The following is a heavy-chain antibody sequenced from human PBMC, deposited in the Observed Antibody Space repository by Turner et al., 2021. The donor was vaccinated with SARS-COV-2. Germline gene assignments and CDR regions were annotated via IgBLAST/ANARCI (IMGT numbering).Heavy chain of an antibody. Sequence: QLQLQESGPGLVKPSETLSLTCTVSGGSISSSSYYWGWIRQPPGKGLEWIGSIYYSGSPYYNPSLKSRVTISVDTSKNQFSLKLNSVTAADTAVYYCASPGGNSGWFFAYDIWGQGTMVTVSS. D-gene: IGHD6-19*01. CDR2: IYYSGSP. J-gene: IGHJ3*02. V-gene: IGHV4-39*01. CDR3: ASPGGNSGWFFAYDI. CDR1: GGSISSSSYY.